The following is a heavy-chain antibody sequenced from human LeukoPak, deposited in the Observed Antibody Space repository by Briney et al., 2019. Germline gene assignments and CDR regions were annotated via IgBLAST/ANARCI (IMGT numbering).Heavy chain of an antibody. J-gene: IGHJ4*02. V-gene: IGHV3-48*02. Sequence: ETLSLTCAVYGGSFSGYFWTWIRQAPGKGLDWVSYISSRSFTIYYADSVKGRFTISRDNAKNSLYLQMNSLRDEDTAVYYCARDVTLTGYYMGPGDYWGQGTLVTVSS. D-gene: IGHD3-9*01. CDR1: GGSFSGYF. CDR3: ARDVTLTGYYMGPGDY. CDR2: ISSRSFTI.